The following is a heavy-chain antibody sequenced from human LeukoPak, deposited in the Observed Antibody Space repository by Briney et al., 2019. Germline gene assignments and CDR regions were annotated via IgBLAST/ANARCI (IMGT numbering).Heavy chain of an antibody. CDR2: IIPIFGTA. D-gene: IGHD6-13*01. Sequence: SVKVSCKASGGTFSSYAISWVRQAPGQGLEWMGGIIPIFGTANYAQKFQGRVTITADESTSTAYMELSSLGSEDTAVYYCARAAAAGDSNFDYWGQGTLVAVSS. J-gene: IGHJ4*02. CDR3: ARAAAAGDSNFDY. CDR1: GGTFSSYA. V-gene: IGHV1-69*01.